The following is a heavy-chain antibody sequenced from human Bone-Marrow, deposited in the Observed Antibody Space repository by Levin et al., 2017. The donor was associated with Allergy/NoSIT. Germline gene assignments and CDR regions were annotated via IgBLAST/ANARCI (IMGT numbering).Heavy chain of an antibody. J-gene: IGHJ4*02. V-gene: IGHV3-64*01. Sequence: RASVKVSCAASGFTFSSYAMHWVRQAPGKGLDYVSAISSNGGSTYYANSVKGRFTISRDNSKNTLYLQMGSLRAEDMAVYYCARDPTRLVGGKGPLDYWGQGTLVTVSS. CDR3: ARDPTRLVGGKGPLDY. D-gene: IGHD2-8*02. CDR2: ISSNGGST. CDR1: GFTFSSYA.